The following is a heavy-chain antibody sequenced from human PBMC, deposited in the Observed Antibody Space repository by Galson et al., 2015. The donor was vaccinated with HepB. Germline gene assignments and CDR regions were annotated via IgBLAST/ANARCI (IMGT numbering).Heavy chain of an antibody. CDR3: ARVRRDSSGWYYFDF. Sequence: SLRLSCAASGFTFSDYYMSWIRQAPGKGLEWVSYISSSSIYTNYVDSVKGRFTISRDNAKNSLYLQMNSLRAEDTAVYYCARVRRDSSGWYYFDFWGQGTLVTVSS. D-gene: IGHD6-19*01. V-gene: IGHV3-11*05. J-gene: IGHJ4*02. CDR2: ISSSSIYT. CDR1: GFTFSDYY.